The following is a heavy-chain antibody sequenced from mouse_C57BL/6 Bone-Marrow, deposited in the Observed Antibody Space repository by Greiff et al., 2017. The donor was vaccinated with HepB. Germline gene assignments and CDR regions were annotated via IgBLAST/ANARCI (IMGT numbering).Heavy chain of an antibody. Sequence: EVKLVESGGGLVKPGGSLKLSCAASGFTFSDYGMHWVRQAPEKGLEWVAYISSGSSTIYYADTVKGRFTISRDNAKNTLFLQMTSLRSEDTAMYYCARAYDYGAAMDYWGQGTSVTVSS. CDR1: GFTFSDYG. CDR2: ISSGSSTI. J-gene: IGHJ4*01. D-gene: IGHD2-4*01. CDR3: ARAYDYGAAMDY. V-gene: IGHV5-17*01.